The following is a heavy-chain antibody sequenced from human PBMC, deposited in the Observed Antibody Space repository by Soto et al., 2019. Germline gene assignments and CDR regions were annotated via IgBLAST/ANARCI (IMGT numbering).Heavy chain of an antibody. Sequence: PGESLKISCKGSGYSITSYWIGWVRQMPGKGLEWMGIIYPGDSDTRYSPSFQGQVTISADKSISTAYLQWSSLKASDTAMYYCARHPTGDGYYYYYGMDVWGQGTTVTVSS. CDR3: ARHPTGDGYYYYYGMDV. D-gene: IGHD7-27*01. CDR2: IYPGDSDT. CDR1: GYSITSYW. J-gene: IGHJ6*02. V-gene: IGHV5-51*01.